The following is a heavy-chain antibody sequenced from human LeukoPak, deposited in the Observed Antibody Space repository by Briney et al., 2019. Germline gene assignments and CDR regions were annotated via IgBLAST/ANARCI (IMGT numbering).Heavy chain of an antibody. V-gene: IGHV3-30-3*01. J-gene: IGHJ4*02. CDR1: GFTVSSNY. D-gene: IGHD3-22*01. Sequence: GGSLRLSCAASGFTVSSNYMSWVRQAPGKGLEWVAVISYDGSNKYYADSVKGRFTISRDNSKNTLYLQMNSLRAEDTAVYYCARAPLKNYYDSSGYPTYWGQGTLVTVSS. CDR2: ISYDGSNK. CDR3: ARAPLKNYYDSSGYPTY.